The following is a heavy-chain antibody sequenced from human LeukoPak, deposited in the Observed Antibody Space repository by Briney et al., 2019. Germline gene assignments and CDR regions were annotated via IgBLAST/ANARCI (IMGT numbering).Heavy chain of an antibody. CDR1: GFTFSVYA. Sequence: GGSLRLSCAASGFTFSVYAMSWVRQAPGKGLEWVSGIRGSGTATYYADSVKGRFTISRDNDKDTLYLLMNSLRADDTAIYFCAKDAHHFDFWSGYQYYFDYWGQGTLVTFSS. CDR2: IRGSGTAT. J-gene: IGHJ4*02. V-gene: IGHV3-23*01. D-gene: IGHD3-3*01. CDR3: AKDAHHFDFWSGYQYYFDY.